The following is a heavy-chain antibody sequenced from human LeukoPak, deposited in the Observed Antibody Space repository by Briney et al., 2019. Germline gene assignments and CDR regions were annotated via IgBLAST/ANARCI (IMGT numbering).Heavy chain of an antibody. CDR1: GGSISSYY. V-gene: IGHV4-4*07. J-gene: IGHJ6*03. Sequence: PSETLSLTCTVSGGSISSYYWSWIRQPAGKGLEWIGRIYTSGSTNYNPSLKSRVTMSVDTSKNQFSLKLSSVTAVDTAIYYCARLYTSSPSHYYYYYHIDIWGKGTTVTVSS. CDR3: ARLYTSSPSHYYYYYHIDI. D-gene: IGHD6-6*01. CDR2: IYTSGST.